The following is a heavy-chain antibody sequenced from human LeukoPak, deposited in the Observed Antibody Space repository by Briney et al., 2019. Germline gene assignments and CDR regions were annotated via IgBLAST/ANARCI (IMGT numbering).Heavy chain of an antibody. V-gene: IGHV1-18*01. D-gene: IGHD3-10*01. Sequence: ASVKVSCKASGYTFTSYGISRVRQAPGQGLEWMGWISAYNGNTNYAQKLQGRVTMTTDTSTSTAYMELRSLRSDDTAVYYCARDTYGSGSYNFDYWGQGTLVTVSS. CDR3: ARDTYGSGSYNFDY. J-gene: IGHJ4*02. CDR2: ISAYNGNT. CDR1: GYTFTSYG.